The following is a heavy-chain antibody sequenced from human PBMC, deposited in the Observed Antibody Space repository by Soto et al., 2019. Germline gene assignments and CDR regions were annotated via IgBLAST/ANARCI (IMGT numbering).Heavy chain of an antibody. CDR2: IYTGGST. CDR1: GFTVSSNY. CDR3: ARDQITMVRGVTLGGGGMDV. V-gene: IGHV3-66*01. J-gene: IGHJ6*02. Sequence: EVQLVESGGGLVQPGGSLRLSCAASGFTVSSNYMSWVRLAPGKGLEWVSVIYTGGSTYYADSVKGRFTISRDNSKNTLYLQMNSLRAEDTAVYYCARDQITMVRGVTLGGGGMDVWGQGTTVTVSS. D-gene: IGHD3-10*01.